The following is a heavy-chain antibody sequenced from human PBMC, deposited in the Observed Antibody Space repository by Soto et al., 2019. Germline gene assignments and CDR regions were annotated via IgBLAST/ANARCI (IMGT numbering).Heavy chain of an antibody. J-gene: IGHJ4*02. Sequence: ASVKVSCKASGYTFTSYGISWVRQAPGQGLEWMGWISAYNGNTNYAQKLQGRVTMTTDTSTSTAYMELRSLRSDDTAVYYCARVTIFGVVMSGPERSTNTNDYWGQGTLVTVSS. CDR1: GYTFTSYG. V-gene: IGHV1-18*01. CDR3: ARVTIFGVVMSGPERSTNTNDY. CDR2: ISAYNGNT. D-gene: IGHD3-3*01.